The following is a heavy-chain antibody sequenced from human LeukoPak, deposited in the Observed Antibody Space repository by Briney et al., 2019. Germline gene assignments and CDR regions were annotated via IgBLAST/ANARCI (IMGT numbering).Heavy chain of an antibody. CDR3: AKVTPPMGYCGGDCAYYFDY. V-gene: IGHV3-48*01. Sequence: PGGSLRLSCAASGFTFSSYSMNWVRQAPGKGLEWVSYISSSSSTIYYADSVKGRFTISRDNAKNSLYLQMNSLRAEDTAVYYCAKVTPPMGYCGGDCAYYFDYWGQGTLVTVSS. CDR2: ISSSSSTI. D-gene: IGHD2-21*02. J-gene: IGHJ4*02. CDR1: GFTFSSYS.